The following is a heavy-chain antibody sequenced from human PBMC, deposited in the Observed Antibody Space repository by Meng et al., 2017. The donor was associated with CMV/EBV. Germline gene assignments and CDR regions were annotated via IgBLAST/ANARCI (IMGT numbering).Heavy chain of an antibody. J-gene: IGHJ5*02. CDR3: ARGYNWFDP. V-gene: IGHV3-15*01. CDR1: GFTFSNAW. Sequence: LSLTCAASGFTFSNAWMSWVRQAPGKGLEWVGRIKSKTDGGTTDYAAPVKGRFTISRDDSKNTLYLQMNSLRAEDTAVYYCARGYNWFDPWGQGTLVTVSS. CDR2: IKSKTDGGTT.